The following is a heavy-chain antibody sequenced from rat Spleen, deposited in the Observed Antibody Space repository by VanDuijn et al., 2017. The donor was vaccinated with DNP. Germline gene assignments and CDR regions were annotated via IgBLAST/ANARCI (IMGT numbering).Heavy chain of an antibody. D-gene: IGHD1-12*02. CDR2: ISYDGGNS. CDR1: GFTFSNFA. Sequence: EVQLVESGGGLVQPGRSMKLSCAASGFTFSNFAMAWVRQAPTKGLEWVASISYDGGNSYYRDSVKGRFTISRDNAKSTLYLQMGSLRSEDTATYYCAGYYYDGNYYYGNFDYWGQGVMVTVSS. CDR3: AGYYYDGNYYYGNFDY. J-gene: IGHJ2*01. V-gene: IGHV5-25*01.